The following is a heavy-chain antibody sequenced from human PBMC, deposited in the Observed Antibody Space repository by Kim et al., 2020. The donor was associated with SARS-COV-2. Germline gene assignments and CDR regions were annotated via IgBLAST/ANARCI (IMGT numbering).Heavy chain of an antibody. V-gene: IGHV1-18*01. CDR3: AGGGARMDV. Sequence: GNTNYAQKLQGRVTMTTDTSTSTAYMELRSLRSDDTAVYYCAGGGARMDVWGQGTTVTVSS. CDR2: GNT. J-gene: IGHJ6*02. D-gene: IGHD3-10*01.